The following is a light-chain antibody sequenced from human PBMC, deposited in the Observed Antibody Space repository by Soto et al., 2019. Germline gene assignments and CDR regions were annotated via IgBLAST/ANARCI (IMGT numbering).Light chain of an antibody. CDR2: DVS. Sequence: QSALTQPASVSGSPGQSITISCTGTSSDVGGYNYVSWYQQHPGKAPKLMIYDVSNRPSGVSNRFSGSKSGNTASRTISGLQAEYEADYYCSSYTSSSTVVFGGGTKVTVL. J-gene: IGLJ2*01. V-gene: IGLV2-14*01. CDR3: SSYTSSSTVV. CDR1: SSDVGGYNY.